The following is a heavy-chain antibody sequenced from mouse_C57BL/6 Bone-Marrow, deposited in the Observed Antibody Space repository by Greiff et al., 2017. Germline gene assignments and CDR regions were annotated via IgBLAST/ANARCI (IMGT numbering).Heavy chain of an antibody. CDR3: AGMGVAY. CDR2: IDPNRGGT. CDR1: GYTFTSYW. J-gene: IGHJ3*01. V-gene: IGHV1-72*01. Sequence: QVKLQQPGAELVQPGASVKLSCKASGYTFTSYWMHWVKQRPGRGLEWLGRIDPNRGGTKYNEKFKSKATLTVDKPYRTVYMLLSSLTSEDSADYYSAGMGVAYWGQGTLVTVSA.